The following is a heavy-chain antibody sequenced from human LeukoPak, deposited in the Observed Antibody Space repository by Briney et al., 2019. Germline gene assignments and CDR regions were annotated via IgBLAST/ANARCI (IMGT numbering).Heavy chain of an antibody. CDR1: GFTFSTYS. D-gene: IGHD6-19*01. V-gene: IGHV3-30*02. J-gene: IGHJ6*03. CDR2: IRYDGSNK. Sequence: GGSLRLSCAASGFTFSTYSMHWVRQAPGKGLEWVAFIRYDGSNKYYADSVKGRFTISRDNSKNTLYLQMNSLRAEDTAVYYCAKGTRSGYSSGWQYYYYMDVWGKGTTVTISS. CDR3: AKGTRSGYSSGWQYYYYMDV.